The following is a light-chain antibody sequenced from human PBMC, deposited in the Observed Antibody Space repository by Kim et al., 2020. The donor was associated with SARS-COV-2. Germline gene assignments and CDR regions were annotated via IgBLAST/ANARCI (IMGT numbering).Light chain of an antibody. CDR3: QSADSSGTSYWV. V-gene: IGLV3-25*03. J-gene: IGLJ3*02. CDR2: KDS. Sequence: SYELTQPPSVPVSPGQTARITCSGDALPKQYAYWYQQKPGQAPVLVIYKDSERPSGIPERFSGSSSGTTVTLTISGVQAEDEADYYCQSADSSGTSYWVFGGGTQLTVL. CDR1: ALPKQY.